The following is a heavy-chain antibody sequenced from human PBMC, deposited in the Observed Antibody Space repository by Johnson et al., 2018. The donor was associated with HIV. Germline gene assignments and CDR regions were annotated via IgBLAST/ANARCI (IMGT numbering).Heavy chain of an antibody. J-gene: IGHJ3*02. D-gene: IGHD3-9*01. CDR3: AGKTGYDAFDM. CDR1: GFTVSSNY. CDR2: IYSGGST. V-gene: IGHV3-66*02. Sequence: MQLVESGGGLVQPGGSLRLSCAASGFTVSSNYMSWVRQAPGKGLEWVSVIYSGGSTYYADSVKGRFTISRDNSRNTLYRQMNSLRVEDTAVYFCAGKTGYDAFDMWGQGTMVTVSA.